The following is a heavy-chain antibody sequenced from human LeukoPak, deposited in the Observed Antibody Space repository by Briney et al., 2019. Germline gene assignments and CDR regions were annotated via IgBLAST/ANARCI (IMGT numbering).Heavy chain of an antibody. CDR2: ISGSGGST. J-gene: IGHJ6*02. V-gene: IGHV3-23*01. CDR1: GFTFSSYA. Sequence: GGSLRLSCAASGFTFSSYAMSWVRQAPGKGLEWVSAISGSGGSTYYADSVKGRFTISRDNSKNTLYLQMNSLRAEDTAVYYCVKDLDPRANYDSWSGSYYYYGMDVWGQGTTVTVSS. CDR3: VKDLDPRANYDSWSGSYYYYGMDV. D-gene: IGHD3-3*01.